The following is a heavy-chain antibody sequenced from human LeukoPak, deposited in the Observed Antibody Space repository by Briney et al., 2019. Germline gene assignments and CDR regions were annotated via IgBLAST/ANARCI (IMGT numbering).Heavy chain of an antibody. V-gene: IGHV4-59*12. D-gene: IGHD6-6*01. Sequence: SETLSLTCTVSGGSISSYYWSWIRQPPGKGLEWIGYIYHSGSTYYNPSLKSRVTISVDRSKNQFSLKLSSVTAADTAVYYCARVVRYSSSSWYYYYMDVWGKGTTVTVSS. CDR1: GGSISSYY. CDR2: IYHSGST. CDR3: ARVVRYSSSSWYYYYMDV. J-gene: IGHJ6*03.